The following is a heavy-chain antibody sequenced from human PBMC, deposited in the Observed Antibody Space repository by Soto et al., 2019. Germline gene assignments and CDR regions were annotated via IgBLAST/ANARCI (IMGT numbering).Heavy chain of an antibody. V-gene: IGHV4-34*01. J-gene: IGHJ4*02. CDR1: GGSFSGYY. CDR2: INHRGST. Sequence: QVQLQQWGAGLLKPSETLSLTCAVYGGSFSGYYWSWSRQPPWKGLEWIGEINHRGSTNYNPSLKSRVTISVDTSKDQFSLKLSSVTAADTAVYYCARRLTSRRRYFDYWGQGTLVTVSS. CDR3: ARRLTSRRRYFDY.